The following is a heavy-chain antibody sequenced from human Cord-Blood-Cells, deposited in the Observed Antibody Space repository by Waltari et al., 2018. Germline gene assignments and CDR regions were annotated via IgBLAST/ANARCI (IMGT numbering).Heavy chain of an antibody. CDR3: ARGGYSSSSLYFQH. CDR2: MNPNSGNT. D-gene: IGHD6-6*01. CDR1: GYTFTIYD. Sequence: QLQLVQSGAEVKKPGASVKVFCTAYGYTFTIYDINWVRQATGQGLEWMGWMNPNSGNTGDAQKFHGRVTMTRNTSISTAYMELVSLRYEDTAVYDCARGGYSSSSLYFQHWGQGTLVTVSS. V-gene: IGHV1-8*02. J-gene: IGHJ1*01.